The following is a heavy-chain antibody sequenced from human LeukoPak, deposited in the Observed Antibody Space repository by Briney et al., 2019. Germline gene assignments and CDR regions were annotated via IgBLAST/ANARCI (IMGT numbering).Heavy chain of an antibody. CDR2: INPKSGGT. Sequence: ASVKLSCTASGYTFTGYYMHWGRQAPGPGLEWMGGINPKSGGTNYAQKFQGRVTMTREKSISTAYMELSRVRSEDTAVYYCARDVGGGNSGVGVFDSWGQGTMVTVSS. CDR3: ARDVGGGNSGVGVFDS. D-gene: IGHD4-23*01. J-gene: IGHJ3*02. CDR1: GYTFTGYY. V-gene: IGHV1-2*02.